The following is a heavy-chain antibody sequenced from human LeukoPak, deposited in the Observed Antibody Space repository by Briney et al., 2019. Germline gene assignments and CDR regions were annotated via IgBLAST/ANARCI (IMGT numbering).Heavy chain of an antibody. CDR2: ISSSGSTI. D-gene: IGHD5-24*01. J-gene: IGHJ4*02. CDR1: GFTFSDYY. CDR3: ARDSKRGRRWIDY. Sequence: PGGSLRLSCAASGFTFSDYYMSWIRQAPGKGLEWVSYISSSGSTIYYADSVKGRFTISRDNAKNSLYLQMNSLRAEDTAVYYCARDSKRGRRWIDYWGQGTLVTVSS. V-gene: IGHV3-11*01.